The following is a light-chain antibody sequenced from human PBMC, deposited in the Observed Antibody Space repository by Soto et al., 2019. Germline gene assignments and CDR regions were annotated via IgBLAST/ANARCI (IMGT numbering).Light chain of an antibody. V-gene: IGKV4-1*01. Sequence: DIVMTQSPDSLAVSLGDRATINCKSSQSVLYSSNNKNYLAWYQQKPGQPPKLLIYWASTRESGVPDRFSGSGSGTDFTLTISSRQAEDVAVYYCQQYYSSLVTFGGGTKVEIK. CDR3: QQYYSSLVT. CDR1: QSVLYSSNNKNY. CDR2: WAS. J-gene: IGKJ4*01.